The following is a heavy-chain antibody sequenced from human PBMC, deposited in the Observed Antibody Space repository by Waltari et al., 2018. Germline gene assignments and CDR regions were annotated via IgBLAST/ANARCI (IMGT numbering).Heavy chain of an antibody. Sequence: DVKVVESGGTVVRPGGSLRLACVASGFIFDAYGMVWVRQVPGKGLEWVSGINWNGSSTDYADSVKGRFIISRDNGKNSVFLQLNSLRVEDTALYYCARRKFADYHLDYWGQRTLVTVSS. CDR1: GFIFDAYG. D-gene: IGHD4-17*01. J-gene: IGHJ4*02. CDR2: INWNGSST. CDR3: ARRKFADYHLDY. V-gene: IGHV3-20*04.